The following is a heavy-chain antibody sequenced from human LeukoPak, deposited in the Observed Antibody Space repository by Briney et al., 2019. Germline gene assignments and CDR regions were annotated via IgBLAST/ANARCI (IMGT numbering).Heavy chain of an antibody. CDR3: ARDQAYCSSTSCYNWFDP. D-gene: IGHD2-2*01. V-gene: IGHV4-39*02. CDR2: IYYSGTT. J-gene: IGHJ5*02. Sequence: PSETLSLTCTVSGGSISSSDYFWGWIRQPPGKGLEWIASIYYSGTTHYNPSLKSRVTMSVDTSKNQFSLKLSSVTAADTAVYHCARDQAYCSSTSCYNWFDPWGQGTLVTVSS. CDR1: GGSISSSDYF.